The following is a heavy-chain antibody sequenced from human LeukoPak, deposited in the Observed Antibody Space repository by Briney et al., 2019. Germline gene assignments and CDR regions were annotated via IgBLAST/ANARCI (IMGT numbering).Heavy chain of an antibody. CDR1: GGSFSGYY. Sequence: SETLSLTCAVYGGSFSGYYWSWIRQPPGKGLEWIGETNHSGSTNYNPSLKSRVTISVDTSKNQFSLKLSSVTAADTAVYYCASRGTTVTTSSFDYWGQGTLVTVSS. J-gene: IGHJ4*02. D-gene: IGHD4-17*01. CDR3: ASRGTTVTTSSFDY. V-gene: IGHV4-34*01. CDR2: TNHSGST.